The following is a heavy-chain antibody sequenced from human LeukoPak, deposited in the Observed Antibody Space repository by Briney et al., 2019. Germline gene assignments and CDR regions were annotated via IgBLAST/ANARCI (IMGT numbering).Heavy chain of an antibody. J-gene: IGHJ6*02. CDR3: ARGGGLVPTSYYYYYGMDV. D-gene: IGHD6-19*01. CDR2: ISAYNGNT. V-gene: IGHV1-18*01. CDR1: GGTFSSYA. Sequence: GASVKVSCKASGGTFSSYAISWVRQAPGQGLEWMGWISAYNGNTNYAQKLQGRVTMTTDTSTSTAYMELRSLRSDDTAVYYCARGGGLVPTSYYYYYGMDVWGQGTTVTVSS.